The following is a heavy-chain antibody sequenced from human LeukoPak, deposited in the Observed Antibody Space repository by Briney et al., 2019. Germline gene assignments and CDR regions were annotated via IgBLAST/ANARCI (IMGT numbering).Heavy chain of an antibody. CDR2: IYPGDSDT. J-gene: IGHJ4*02. Sequence: WIRQPPGKGLEWMGIIYPGDSDTRYSPSFQGQVTISADKSISTAYLQWSSLKASDTAMYYCARRRDSSGYYGYWGQGTLVTVSS. V-gene: IGHV5-51*01. D-gene: IGHD3-22*01. CDR3: ARRRDSSGYYGY.